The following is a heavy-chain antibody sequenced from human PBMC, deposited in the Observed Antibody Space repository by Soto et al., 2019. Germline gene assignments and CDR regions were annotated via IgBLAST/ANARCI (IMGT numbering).Heavy chain of an antibody. Sequence: QVQLQESGPGLLKPSETLSLTCTVSGGSISCYCCTWIRQPPGEGLEWIGCICNSGSTNYNPSLKSRVNISVDTQMNHIPLQLSSVTVADTAVYYCAGGVAIVVAKRRLMDVCGKGTTVTVSS. CDR2: ICNSGST. D-gene: IGHD3-22*01. CDR1: GGSISCYC. CDR3: AGGVAIVVAKRRLMDV. J-gene: IGHJ6*03. V-gene: IGHV4-59*08.